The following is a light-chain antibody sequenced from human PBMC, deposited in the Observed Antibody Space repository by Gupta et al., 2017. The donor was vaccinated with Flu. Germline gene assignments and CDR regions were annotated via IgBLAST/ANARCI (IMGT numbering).Light chain of an antibody. CDR2: DAS. CDR3: QHRCTWLT. Sequence: EIVLTQSPATLSLSPGERATLSCRASQSISTFLAWYQQKPGQAPRLLIYDASNRATGIPARFSGSGSGTDFTLTISSLKPEDFALYYCQHRCTWLTFGGGTKVEI. CDR1: QSISTF. V-gene: IGKV3-11*01. J-gene: IGKJ4*01.